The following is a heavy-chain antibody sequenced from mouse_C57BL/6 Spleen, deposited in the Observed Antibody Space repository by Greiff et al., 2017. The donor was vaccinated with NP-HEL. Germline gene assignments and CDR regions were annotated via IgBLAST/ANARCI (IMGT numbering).Heavy chain of an antibody. Sequence: QVTLNVSGPGILQPSQTLSLTCSFSGFSLSTFGMGVGWIRQPSGMGLEWLAHIWWDDDKYYNPVLKSWLTISKDTSKNEVILKSAKVDTADTATYHCARIDGYYGGREDAMDYWGQGTSVTVSS. CDR3: ARIDGYYGGREDAMDY. CDR1: GFSLSTFGMG. CDR2: IWWDDDK. J-gene: IGHJ4*01. D-gene: IGHD1-1*01. V-gene: IGHV8-8*01.